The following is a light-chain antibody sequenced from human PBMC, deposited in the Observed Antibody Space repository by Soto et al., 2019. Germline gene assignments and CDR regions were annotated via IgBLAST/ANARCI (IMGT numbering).Light chain of an antibody. Sequence: SYELTQPPSVSVSPGQTASITCSGDKLGDKYACWYQQKPGQSPVLVIYQDSKRPSGIPERFSGSNSGNTATLTISGTQAMDEADYYRQAWDSSTGAVFGGGTKVTVL. CDR1: KLGDKY. CDR3: QAWDSSTGAV. CDR2: QDS. J-gene: IGLJ2*01. V-gene: IGLV3-1*01.